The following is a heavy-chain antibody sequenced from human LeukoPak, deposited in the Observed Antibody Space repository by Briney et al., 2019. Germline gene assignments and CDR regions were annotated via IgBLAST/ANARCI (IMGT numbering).Heavy chain of an antibody. CDR1: GFTFSTYA. J-gene: IGHJ4*02. CDR3: ARGTYCSSTSCYEGVDY. CDR2: ISRGSTYI. D-gene: IGHD2-2*01. Sequence: GGSLRLSCVGTGFTFSTYAMNWVRQAPGKRLEWVSSISRGSTYIYYADSLRGRVTISRDDAENSLYLQMNSLRAEDTAVYYCARGTYCSSTSCYEGVDYWGQGTLVTVSS. V-gene: IGHV3-21*06.